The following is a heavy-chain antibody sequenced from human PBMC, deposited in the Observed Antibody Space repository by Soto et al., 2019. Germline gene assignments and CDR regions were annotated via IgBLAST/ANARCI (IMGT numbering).Heavy chain of an antibody. CDR1: GGSISSSSYY. J-gene: IGHJ5*02. Sequence: PSETLSLTCTVSGGSISSSSYYWGWIRQPPGKGLEWIGSIYYSGSTYYNPSLKSRVTISVDTSKNQFSLKLSSVTAADTAVYYCARHIRFLEWLYGAWFDPWGQGTLVTVSS. CDR3: ARHIRFLEWLYGAWFDP. D-gene: IGHD3-3*01. CDR2: IYYSGST. V-gene: IGHV4-39*01.